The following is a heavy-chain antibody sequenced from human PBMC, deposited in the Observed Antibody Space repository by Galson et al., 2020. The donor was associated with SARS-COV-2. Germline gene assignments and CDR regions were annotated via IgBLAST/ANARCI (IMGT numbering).Heavy chain of an antibody. CDR2: TYDSGSN. V-gene: IGHV4-39*01. D-gene: IGHD1-26*01. CDR3: ARHGRGELLFPFDY. CDR1: GGSISSSIYF. J-gene: IGHJ4*02. Sequence: SETLSLTCTVSGGSISSSIYFWGWIRQPPGQALQWLGTTYDSGSNYYDPSLKSRLTISVDTSKNQFSLKLSSVTAADTAVYYCARHGRGELLFPFDYWGQGILVTVSS.